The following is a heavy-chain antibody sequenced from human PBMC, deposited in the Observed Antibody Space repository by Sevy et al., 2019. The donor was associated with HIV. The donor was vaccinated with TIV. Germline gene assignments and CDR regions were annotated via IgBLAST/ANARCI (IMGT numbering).Heavy chain of an antibody. D-gene: IGHD3-22*01. J-gene: IGHJ6*02. CDR1: GFTFSVYS. CDR3: VQEIGAKNHV. CDR2: ISSSFYI. V-gene: IGHV3-21*01. Sequence: GGSLRLSCAASGFTFSVYSMNWVRQAPGKGLEWVSSISSSFYINYADSVKGRFTISRKNAKNSLYLQMNSLRADETAVYYCVQEIGAKNHVWGQGTTVTVSS.